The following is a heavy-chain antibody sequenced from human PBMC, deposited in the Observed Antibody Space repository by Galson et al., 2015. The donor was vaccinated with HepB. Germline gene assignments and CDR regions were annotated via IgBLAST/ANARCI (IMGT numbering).Heavy chain of an antibody. CDR2: IYSSGKA. J-gene: IGHJ4*02. CDR1: GGSISQYY. D-gene: IGHD4-11*01. V-gene: IGHV4-4*07. CDR3: ARAPSKVYFDS. Sequence: SETLSLTCAVTGGSISQYYWSWIRQPAGEGLEWIGRIYSSGKANYSPSFQSRVTISLEASNNQFSLKLNFVTAADTAMYYCARAPSKVYFDSWGQGLLVTVAS.